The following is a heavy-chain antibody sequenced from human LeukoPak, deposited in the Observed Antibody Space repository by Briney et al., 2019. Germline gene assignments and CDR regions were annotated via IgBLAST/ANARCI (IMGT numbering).Heavy chain of an antibody. J-gene: IGHJ4*02. D-gene: IGHD6-19*01. CDR3: ARDLKRGYSSGRYSWGTGSSNDY. Sequence: GASVKVSCKASGYTFIGYYIHWVRQAPGQGLEWMGWINPNSGGTNYAQKLQGRVTMTTDTSTSTAYMELRSLRSDDTAVYYCARDLKRGYSSGRYSWGTGSSNDYWGQGTLVTVSS. CDR2: INPNSGGT. V-gene: IGHV1-2*02. CDR1: GYTFIGYY.